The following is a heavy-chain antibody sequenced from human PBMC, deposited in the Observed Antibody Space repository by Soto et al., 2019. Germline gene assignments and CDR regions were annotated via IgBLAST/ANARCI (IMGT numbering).Heavy chain of an antibody. CDR3: ARGVAGYCSDGSCCYDYSYGMDV. V-gene: IGHV4-34*01. CDR2: INHSGST. CDR1: SLSITGCY. D-gene: IGHD2-15*01. Sequence: PSETLSLLCAVHSLSITGCYWRWIRQLPWPGIEWIGEINHSGSTNYNPSLKSRVTISVDTSKNQFSLKLSSVTAADTAVYYCARGVAGYCSDGSCCYDYSYGMDVWGQGTTVT. J-gene: IGHJ6*02.